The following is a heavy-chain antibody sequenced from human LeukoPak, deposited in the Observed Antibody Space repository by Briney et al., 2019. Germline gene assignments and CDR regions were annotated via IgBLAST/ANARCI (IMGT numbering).Heavy chain of an antibody. Sequence: SGGSLRLSCAASGFTFSSYSMTWVRQAPGKGLERVSAISGSGGSTYYADSVKGRFTISRDNSKNTLYLQMNSLRAEDTAVYYCAKGGRYCSAGSCYVLETTAEYFQHWGQGTLVTVSS. CDR3: AKGGRYCSAGSCYVLETTAEYFQH. CDR1: GFTFSSYS. D-gene: IGHD2-15*01. V-gene: IGHV3-23*01. J-gene: IGHJ1*01. CDR2: ISGSGGST.